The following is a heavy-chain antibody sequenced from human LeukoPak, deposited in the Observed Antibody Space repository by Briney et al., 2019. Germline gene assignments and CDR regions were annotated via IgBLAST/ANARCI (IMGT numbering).Heavy chain of an antibody. CDR2: ISGSGGST. D-gene: IGHD6-13*01. J-gene: IGHJ5*02. CDR1: GFTFSSYG. CDR3: ARDEIPAPGANWFDP. Sequence: PGGSLRLSCAASGFTFSSYGMSWVRQAPGKGLEWVSAISGSGGSTYYADSVKGRFTISRDNAKNTVYLQMNNLRVEDTAVYYCARDEIPAPGANWFDPWGQGTLVTVSS. V-gene: IGHV3-23*01.